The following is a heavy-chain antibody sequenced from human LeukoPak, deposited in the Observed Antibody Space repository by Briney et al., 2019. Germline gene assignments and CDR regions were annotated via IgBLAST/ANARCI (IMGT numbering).Heavy chain of an antibody. Sequence: GGSLRLSCAASGFTFSSYWMSWVRQAPGKGLEWVANIKQDGSEKYYVDSVKGRFTISRDNAKNSLYLQMNSLRAKDTAVYYCARDLTYDSSGSDAFDIWGQGTMVTVSS. CDR2: IKQDGSEK. J-gene: IGHJ3*02. D-gene: IGHD3-22*01. V-gene: IGHV3-7*01. CDR1: GFTFSSYW. CDR3: ARDLTYDSSGSDAFDI.